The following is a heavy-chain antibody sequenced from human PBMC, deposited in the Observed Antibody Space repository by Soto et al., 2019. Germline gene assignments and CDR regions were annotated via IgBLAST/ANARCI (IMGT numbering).Heavy chain of an antibody. CDR2: IIPIFGTA. CDR3: ARQTGIAVASSVNWFDP. V-gene: IGHV1-69*13. J-gene: IGHJ5*02. D-gene: IGHD6-19*01. CDR1: GGTFSSYA. Sequence: SVKVSCKASGGTFSSYAISWVRQAPGQGLEWMGGIIPIFGTANYAQKFQGRVTITADESTSTAYMELSSLRSEDTAVYYCARQTGIAVASSVNWFDPWGQGTLVTVSS.